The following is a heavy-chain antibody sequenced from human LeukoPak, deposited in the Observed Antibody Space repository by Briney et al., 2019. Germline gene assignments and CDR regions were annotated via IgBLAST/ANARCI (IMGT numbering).Heavy chain of an antibody. Sequence: GGSLRLSCAASGFTFSNYAIHWVRQAPGKGLEWVAVILYDGSNKYYADSVKGRFTISRDNSKNTLYLQMNGLRAEDTAVYYCARVAHYYDSSGWYYFDYWGQGTLVTVSS. V-gene: IGHV3-30-3*01. CDR1: GFTFSNYA. CDR2: ILYDGSNK. J-gene: IGHJ4*02. D-gene: IGHD3-22*01. CDR3: ARVAHYYDSSGWYYFDY.